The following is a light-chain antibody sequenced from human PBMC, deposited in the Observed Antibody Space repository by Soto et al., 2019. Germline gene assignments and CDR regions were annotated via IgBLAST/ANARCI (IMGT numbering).Light chain of an antibody. CDR2: GAS. CDR3: QQYDSSPRT. V-gene: IGKV3-20*01. CDR1: QSVSSRS. J-gene: IGKJ1*01. Sequence: VLTQALGTLALSAGEKATLSCRASQSVSSRSLAWYQQKPGQAPRLLISGASSRAADIPDRFSGSGSGTDFTLTINRLEPEDFAVYYCQQYDSSPRTFGQGTEVDIK.